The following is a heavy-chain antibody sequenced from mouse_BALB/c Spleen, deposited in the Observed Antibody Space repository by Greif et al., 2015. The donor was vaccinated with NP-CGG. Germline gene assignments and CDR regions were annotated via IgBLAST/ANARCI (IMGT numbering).Heavy chain of an antibody. CDR2: IYPGSGST. CDR1: GYTFTDYV. CDR3: ATRYDAMDY. Sequence: QVQLQQSGPELVKPGASVKMSCKASGYTFTDYVISWVKQRTGQGLKWIGEIYPGSGSTHYNEKFKGKATLTADKSSNTAYMQLSSLTSEDSAVYFCATRYDAMDYWGQGTSVTVSS. J-gene: IGHJ4*01. V-gene: IGHV1-77*01. D-gene: IGHD2-14*01.